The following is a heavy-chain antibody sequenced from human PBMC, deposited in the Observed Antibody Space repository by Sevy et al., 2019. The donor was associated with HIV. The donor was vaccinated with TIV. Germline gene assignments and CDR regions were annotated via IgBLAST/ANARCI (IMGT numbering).Heavy chain of an antibody. D-gene: IGHD4-17*01. CDR3: ARASGGDYLYDY. CDR1: GFTFSSYD. Sequence: GGSLRLSCAASGFTFSSYDMHWVRQATGKGLEWVSGIGTAGDTYYPGSVKGRFTISRENAKNSLYLQMNSLRAGDTAVYYCARASGGDYLYDYWGQGTLVTVSS. CDR2: IGTAGDT. V-gene: IGHV3-13*01. J-gene: IGHJ4*02.